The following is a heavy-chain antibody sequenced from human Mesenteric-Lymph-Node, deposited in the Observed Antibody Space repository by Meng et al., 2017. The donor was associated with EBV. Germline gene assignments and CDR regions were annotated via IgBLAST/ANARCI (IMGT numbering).Heavy chain of an antibody. Sequence: LPLAESVRVLVRPSQTLYLPCPVSCVSIIRGGFSWIWIRQAPGKGREWIGFIYHSGTTYLNPSLRSRVNLSVDTSKNQFSLNLRSVSAADTAIYYCARSAGGDYFDYWGQGTLVTVSS. CDR1: CVSIIRGGFS. CDR3: ARSAGGDYFDY. V-gene: IGHV4-30-2*01. D-gene: IGHD1-26*01. CDR2: IYHSGTT. J-gene: IGHJ4*02.